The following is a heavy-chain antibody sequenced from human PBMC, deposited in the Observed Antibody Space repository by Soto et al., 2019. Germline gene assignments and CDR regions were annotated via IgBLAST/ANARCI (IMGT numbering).Heavy chain of an antibody. Sequence: GGSLRLSCAASGFTFSSYAMSWVRQAPGKGLEWVSAISGSGGSTYYADSVKGRLTISRDNSKNTLYLQMNSLRAEDTAVYYCAKDKSYVFWSGYFAFDIWGQGTMVTVSS. CDR3: AKDKSYVFWSGYFAFDI. CDR2: ISGSGGST. J-gene: IGHJ3*02. CDR1: GFTFSSYA. V-gene: IGHV3-23*01. D-gene: IGHD3-3*01.